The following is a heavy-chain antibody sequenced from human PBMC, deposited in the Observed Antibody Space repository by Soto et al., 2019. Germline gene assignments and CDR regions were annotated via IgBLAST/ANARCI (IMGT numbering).Heavy chain of an antibody. J-gene: IGHJ4*02. CDR1: GYTFTGYY. CDR2: INPNSGGA. V-gene: IGHV1-2*02. Sequence: ASVKVSCKASGYTFTGYYMHWVRQAPGQGLEWMGWINPNSGGANYAQKFQGRFTISRDNAKNSLYLQMNSLRDEDTAVYYCARDRDAYCSKGICSGPYFDYWGQGTLVTVSS. CDR3: ARDRDAYCSKGICSGPYFDY. D-gene: IGHD2-8*01.